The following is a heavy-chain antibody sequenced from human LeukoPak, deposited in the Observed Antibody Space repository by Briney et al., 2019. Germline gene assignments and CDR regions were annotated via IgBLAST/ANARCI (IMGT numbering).Heavy chain of an antibody. CDR3: ARHPFATPFDC. CDR1: GDSVSGVS. J-gene: IGHJ4*02. V-gene: IGHV4-59*08. D-gene: IGHD2-15*01. CDR2: VYYSGDT. Sequence: PSESLSLTCTVSGDSVSGVSWSWIRQPPGKGLEWIGYVYYSGDTNYNPYLKSRVTMSVDTSKNQVSLRLSSVTAADTAVYYCARHPFATPFDCWGRGTLLTVSS.